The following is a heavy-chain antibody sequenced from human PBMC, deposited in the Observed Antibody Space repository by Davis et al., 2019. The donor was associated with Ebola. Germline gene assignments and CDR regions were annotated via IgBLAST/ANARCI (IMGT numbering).Heavy chain of an antibody. Sequence: GGSLRLSCAVSGFIISDNYMSWVRQAPGKGLEWVSGISGSGGSTYYADSMKGRFTISRDNSKNTLYLQMNSLRAEDTAVYYCARAIDDTAMVTFDYWGQGTLVTVSS. J-gene: IGHJ4*02. V-gene: IGHV3-23*01. D-gene: IGHD5-18*01. CDR1: GFIISDNY. CDR2: ISGSGGST. CDR3: ARAIDDTAMVTFDY.